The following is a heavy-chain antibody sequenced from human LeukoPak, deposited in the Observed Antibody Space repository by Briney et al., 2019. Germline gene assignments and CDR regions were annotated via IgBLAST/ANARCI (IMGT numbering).Heavy chain of an antibody. CDR1: GYTFTTSY. J-gene: IGHJ4*02. CDR2: VSAYNAKT. Sequence: ASVRVSCKASGYTFTTSYINWVRQAPGQGLDWMGWVSAYNAKTSYAQKFQGRVTMTTDSSTNTAYMDLTSLRSDDTAVYYCARGGTYYPCIDYWGQGTQVTVSS. CDR3: ARGGTYYPCIDY. D-gene: IGHD1-26*01. V-gene: IGHV1-18*01.